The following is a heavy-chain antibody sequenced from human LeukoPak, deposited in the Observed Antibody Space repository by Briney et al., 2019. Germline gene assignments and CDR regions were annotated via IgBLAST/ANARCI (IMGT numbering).Heavy chain of an antibody. Sequence: SGTLSLTCTVSGGSISSSNWWSWVRPTPGKGLEWIGETYHDGSTNCKPSLKSRVTISVDKSKNQFSLKLPSVTAADTAVYYCARGTVTTLGSRRWFDPWGQGTLVTVSS. D-gene: IGHD4-17*01. CDR1: GGSISSSNW. CDR2: TYHDGST. V-gene: IGHV4-4*02. CDR3: ARGTVTTLGSRRWFDP. J-gene: IGHJ5*02.